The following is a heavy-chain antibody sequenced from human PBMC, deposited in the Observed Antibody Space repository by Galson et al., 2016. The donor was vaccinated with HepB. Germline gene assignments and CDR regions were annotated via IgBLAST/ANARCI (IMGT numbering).Heavy chain of an antibody. CDR1: GFTFSTYD. D-gene: IGHD1-1*01. CDR3: VRGNWNYGDF. J-gene: IGHJ4*02. Sequence: SLRLSCAASGFTFSTYDMHWVRQPTGKGLEWVSAIGFAGDTYYSASVKGRFTISRENAKNSLYLQMNSLRAEDTALYYCVRGNWNYGDFWGQGTLVTVSS. V-gene: IGHV3-13*01. CDR2: IGFAGDT.